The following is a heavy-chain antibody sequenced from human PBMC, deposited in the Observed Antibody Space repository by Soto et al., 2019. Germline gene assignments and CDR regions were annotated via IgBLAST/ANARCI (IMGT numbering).Heavy chain of an antibody. CDR1: GYTFTGYY. CDR3: ARGGGRGYNELDP. D-gene: IGHD5-12*01. J-gene: IGHJ5*02. Sequence: GASVKVSCKASGYTFTGYYMHWVRQAPGQGLEWMGWINPNSGGTYHAQNFQGRVTMTRDTSTTTAYMELASLRSDDTAVYYCARGGGRGYNELDPWGHGTLVTVS. CDR2: INPNSGGT. V-gene: IGHV1-2*02.